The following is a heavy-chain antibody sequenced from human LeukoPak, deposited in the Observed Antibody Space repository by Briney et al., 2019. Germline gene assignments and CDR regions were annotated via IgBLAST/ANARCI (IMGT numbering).Heavy chain of an antibody. V-gene: IGHV4-59*08. D-gene: IGHD3-22*01. Sequence: SETLSLTCTVSGGSISSYYWSWIRQPPGKGLEWIGYIYYSGSTNYNPSLKSLVTISVDTSKNQFSLKLSSVTAADTAVYYCARANDYYDSSGYYSLFDYWGRGTLVTVSS. CDR3: ARANDYYDSSGYYSLFDY. J-gene: IGHJ4*02. CDR2: IYYSGST. CDR1: GGSISSYY.